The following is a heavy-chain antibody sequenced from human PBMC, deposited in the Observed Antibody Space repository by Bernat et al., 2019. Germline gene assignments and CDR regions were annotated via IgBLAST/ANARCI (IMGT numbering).Heavy chain of an antibody. Sequence: QVQLVESGGGVVQPGRSLRLSCAGSGFAFSGYAMHWVRQAPGKGLEWMAVISYDGSKIYYADSVKGRFTISRDNSKNTLYLQMDSLRPEDTAVHYWGNGGGTHEFYFDYGGQGTRVTVSS. CDR1: GFAFSGYA. V-gene: IGHV3-30*01. CDR3: GNGGGTHEFYFDY. D-gene: IGHD1-1*01. J-gene: IGHJ4*02. CDR2: ISYDGSKI.